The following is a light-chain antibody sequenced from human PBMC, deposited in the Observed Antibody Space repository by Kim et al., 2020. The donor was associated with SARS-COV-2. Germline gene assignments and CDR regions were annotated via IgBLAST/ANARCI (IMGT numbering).Light chain of an antibody. V-gene: IGKV3-20*01. Sequence: EFVLTQSPGTLSLSPGERVTLSCGASQSVASSVLAWHHQAPHQAPSLLNYDATNRATGIADRISSSWSGTDFSPTISTLDPDVATDYYCQQDDSSPPTFGQGTKVDIK. CDR3: QQDDSSPPT. J-gene: IGKJ1*01. CDR1: QSVASSV. CDR2: DAT.